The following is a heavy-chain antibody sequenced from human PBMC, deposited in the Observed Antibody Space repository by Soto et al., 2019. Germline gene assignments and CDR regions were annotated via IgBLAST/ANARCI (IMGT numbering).Heavy chain of an antibody. Sequence: QVQLVESGGRVVQPGRSLRLSCAASGFTFSSYAMHWVRQAPGKGLEWVAVISYDGSNKYYADSVKGRFTISRDNSKNTLYLQMNSLRAEDTAVYYCATDRTHYGMDVWGQGTPVTVSS. CDR1: GFTFSSYA. CDR2: ISYDGSNK. J-gene: IGHJ6*02. V-gene: IGHV3-30-3*01. CDR3: ATDRTHYGMDV.